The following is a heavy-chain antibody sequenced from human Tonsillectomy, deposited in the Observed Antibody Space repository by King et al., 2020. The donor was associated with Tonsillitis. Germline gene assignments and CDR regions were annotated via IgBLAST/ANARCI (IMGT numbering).Heavy chain of an antibody. Sequence: VQLVESGGGLVQPGGSLRLSCAASGFTFSNYALSWVRQAPGKGLEWVSAISASGGTTYYADSVKGRFTISRDNSKNTLYLQMNSLRAEGTALYYFAKGDIVVTMYDVFVIWGEGTMVAVCS. J-gene: IGHJ3*02. V-gene: IGHV3-23*04. CDR2: ISASGGTT. CDR3: AKGDIVVTMYDVFVI. CDR1: GFTFSNYA. D-gene: IGHD5-12*01.